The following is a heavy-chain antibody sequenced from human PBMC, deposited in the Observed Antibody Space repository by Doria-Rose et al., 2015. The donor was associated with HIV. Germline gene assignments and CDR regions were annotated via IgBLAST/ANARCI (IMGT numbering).Heavy chain of an antibody. V-gene: IGHV4-59*01. D-gene: IGHD1-26*01. CDR2: LFCTGST. J-gene: IGHJ4*02. CDR1: GGSISHYY. CDR3: ARVLSGTYDY. Sequence: QVQLQESGPGLVKPSETLSLTCSVSGGSISHYYWSWIRQPPGKGLEYIGDLFCTGSTNYSPSLKSRVSISIDTSKNKFSLRLSSVTAADTAVYYCARVLSGTYDYWGQGTLVTVSS.